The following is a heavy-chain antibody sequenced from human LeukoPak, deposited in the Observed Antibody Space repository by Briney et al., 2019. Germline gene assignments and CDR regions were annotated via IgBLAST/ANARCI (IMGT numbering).Heavy chain of an antibody. Sequence: SETLSLTCTVSGGSISSVDYYWSWIRQPPGKGLEWIGYIYYSGSTYYNPSLKSRVIISLDTSKNQFSLKLSSVTAADTAVYYCARVRGYYGDNSDYWGQGTLVTVSS. CDR2: IYYSGST. V-gene: IGHV4-30-4*08. CDR3: ARVRGYYGDNSDY. CDR1: GGSISSVDYY. J-gene: IGHJ4*02. D-gene: IGHD3-10*01.